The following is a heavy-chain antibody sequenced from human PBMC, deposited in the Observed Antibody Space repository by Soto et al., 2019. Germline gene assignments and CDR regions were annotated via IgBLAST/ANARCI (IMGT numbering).Heavy chain of an antibody. CDR3: ASNLSAT. CDR2: MNPNSGHT. Sequence: QVQLVQSGAEVKKPGASVKVSCKASGYTFTSHDINWMRQATGQGLEWMGWMNPNSGHTNYAQKFQGRVTMTRDTSISNADMELINLRSEDTAIYYCASNLSATWGQGTLVTVSS. J-gene: IGHJ5*02. D-gene: IGHD3-3*01. CDR1: GYTFTSHD. V-gene: IGHV1-8*01.